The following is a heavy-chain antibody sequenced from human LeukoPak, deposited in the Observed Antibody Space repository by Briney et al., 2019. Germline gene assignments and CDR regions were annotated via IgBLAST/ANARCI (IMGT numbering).Heavy chain of an antibody. J-gene: IGHJ2*01. CDR3: ARDQLKGQWLGPVIDL. D-gene: IGHD6-19*01. CDR1: GFTFSSYA. V-gene: IGHV3-30-3*01. Sequence: PGGSLRLSCAASGFTFSSYAMHWVRQAPGKGLEWVAVISYDGSNKYYADSVKGRFTISRDNSKNTLYLQMNSLRAEDTAVYYCARDQLKGQWLGPVIDLWGRGTLVTVSS. CDR2: ISYDGSNK.